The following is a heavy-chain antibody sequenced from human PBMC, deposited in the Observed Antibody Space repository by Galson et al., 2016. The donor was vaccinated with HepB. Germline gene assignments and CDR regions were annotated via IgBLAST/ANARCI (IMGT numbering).Heavy chain of an antibody. D-gene: IGHD2-15*01. CDR3: AKVLGAGYCGGSSCAMDV. CDR2: ISSSGGST. Sequence: SLRLSCAASGFSLGTYAMSWVRQAPGKGPEWVSTISSSGGSTYFADSVKGRFTISRDNSKNTLYLQMNSLRAEDTAVHYCAKVLGAGYCGGSSCAMDVWGQGTTVTVSS. V-gene: IGHV3-23*01. J-gene: IGHJ6*02. CDR1: GFSLGTYA.